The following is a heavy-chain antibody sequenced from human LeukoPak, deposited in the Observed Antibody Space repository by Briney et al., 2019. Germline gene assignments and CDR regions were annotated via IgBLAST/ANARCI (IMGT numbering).Heavy chain of an antibody. CDR3: AKDSRVGGGRSIAALVYYYGMDV. J-gene: IGHJ6*02. D-gene: IGHD6-6*01. V-gene: IGHV3-30*18. Sequence: PGRSPRLSCAASVFTFSSYGMHWVRQAPGKGLEWVAVISYGGSNKYYADSVKGRFTISRDNSKNTLYLQMNSLRAEDTAVYYCAKDSRVGGGRSIAALVYYYGMDVWGQGTTVTVSS. CDR2: ISYGGSNK. CDR1: VFTFSSYG.